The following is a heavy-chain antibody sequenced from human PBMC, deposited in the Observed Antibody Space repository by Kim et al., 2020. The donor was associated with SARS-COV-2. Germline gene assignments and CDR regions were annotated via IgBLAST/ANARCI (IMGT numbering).Heavy chain of an antibody. CDR3: AKVVAAAGWRALRYYYYGMDV. V-gene: IGHV3-30*18. D-gene: IGHD6-13*01. CDR1: GFTFSSYG. Sequence: GGSLRLSSAASGFTFSSYGMHWVRQAPGKGLEWVAVISYDGSNKYYADSVKGRFTISRDNSKNTLYLQMNSLRAEDTAVYYCAKVVAAAGWRALRYYYYGMDVWGQGTTVTVSS. CDR2: ISYDGSNK. J-gene: IGHJ6*02.